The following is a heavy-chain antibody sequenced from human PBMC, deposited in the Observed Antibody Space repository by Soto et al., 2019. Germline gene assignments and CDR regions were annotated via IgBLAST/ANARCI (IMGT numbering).Heavy chain of an antibody. Sequence: SVTLRHTCTVADGSVGIYDWSLIRQPPGKGLEWIGYIYYSGSTYFNPSLKSRVTLSVDTSKNQFSLNLSSVTAADTAVYYCVRYCSTTKCPFDYWGQGTLVTVSS. V-gene: IGHV4-59*08. J-gene: IGHJ4*02. CDR2: IYYSGST. D-gene: IGHD2-2*01. CDR1: DGSVGIYD. CDR3: VRYCSTTKCPFDY.